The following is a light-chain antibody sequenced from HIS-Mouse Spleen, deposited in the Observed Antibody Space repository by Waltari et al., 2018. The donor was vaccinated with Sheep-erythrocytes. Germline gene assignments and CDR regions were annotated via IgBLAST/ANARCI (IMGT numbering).Light chain of an antibody. CDR1: QSVSSY. J-gene: IGKJ2*01. CDR2: DAS. V-gene: IGKV3-11*01. CDR3: QQRSNWYT. Sequence: EIVLTQSPATLSLSPAERATLPCSASQSVSSYLAWYQQKPGQAPRLLIYDASNRATGIPARFRGSGSGTCFTLTISSLEPEDLAVYYCQQRSNWYTFGQGTKLEIK.